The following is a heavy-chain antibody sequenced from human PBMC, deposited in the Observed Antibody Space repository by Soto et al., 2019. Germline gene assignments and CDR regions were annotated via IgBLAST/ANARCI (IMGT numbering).Heavy chain of an antibody. CDR2: MCSGSLII. D-gene: IGHD3-10*02. CDR1: GFNFSGDS. CDR3: AREQSQGQMLLPYFDY. Sequence: LTLSCAASGFNFSGDSMSWVRQAPGKELEGDGSMCSGSLIIYYRDTERARVTTSRDIARDSLHLQMNSLRAGDSGVYFCAREQSQGQMLLPYFDYWGQGTQVTVSS. V-gene: IGHV3-21*04. J-gene: IGHJ4*02.